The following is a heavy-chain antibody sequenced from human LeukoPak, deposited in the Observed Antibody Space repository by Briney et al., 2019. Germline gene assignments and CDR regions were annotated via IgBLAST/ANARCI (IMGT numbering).Heavy chain of an antibody. CDR1: GFTFSSYG. CDR2: IRNDGTNK. J-gene: IGHJ4*02. D-gene: IGHD2/OR15-2a*01. Sequence: GGSLRLSCVASGFTFSSYGMHRVRQAPGKGLEWVSFIRNDGTNKYYADSVKGRLTISRDNSKSTLYLQMNSLRAEDTAVYFCAKSLRSGYYITRESDYWGQGTLVTVPS. V-gene: IGHV3-30*02. CDR3: AKSLRSGYYITRESDY.